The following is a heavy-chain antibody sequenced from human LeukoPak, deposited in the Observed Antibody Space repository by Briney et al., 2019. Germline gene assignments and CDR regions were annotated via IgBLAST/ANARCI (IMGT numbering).Heavy chain of an antibody. CDR3: ARDFPHYYDSSGYHYEALDI. D-gene: IGHD3-22*01. CDR1: GGSISSDSCY. J-gene: IGHJ3*02. Sequence: SETLSLTCTVAGGSISSDSCYWSWIRQPAGKGLEWMGRIYSSGSTNYNPSLKSRVTIPVDTSKNQFSLKLSSVTAADTAVYYCARDFPHYYDSSGYHYEALDIWGQGTMVTVSS. V-gene: IGHV4-61*02. CDR2: IYSSGST.